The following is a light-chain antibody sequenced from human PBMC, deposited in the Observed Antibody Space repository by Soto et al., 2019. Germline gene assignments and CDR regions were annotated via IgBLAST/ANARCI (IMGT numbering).Light chain of an antibody. CDR3: QQFPTYYT. CDR2: DAS. V-gene: IGKV1-5*01. CDR1: QNINTL. J-gene: IGKJ2*01. Sequence: DIEMTQSPSTLSASVGDRVTITCRASQNINTLLAWYQQKQGRAPKLLIYDASRLEDGVPSRFSGSGYGTEFTLTISGLQPDDFATYYCQQFPTYYTFGQGTNVHIK.